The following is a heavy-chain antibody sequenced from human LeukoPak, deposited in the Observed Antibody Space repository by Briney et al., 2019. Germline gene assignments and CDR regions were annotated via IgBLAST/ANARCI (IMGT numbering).Heavy chain of an antibody. V-gene: IGHV1-46*01. J-gene: IGHJ4*02. CDR3: ARDQEGFDY. CDR1: GYTFTSNY. CDR2: IYPRDGST. Sequence: AASVKVSCKASGYTFTSNYIHWVRQAPGQGLEWMGMIYPRDGSTSYAQKFQGRVTVTRDTSTSTVHMELSGLSSEDTAVYYCARDQEGFDYWGQGTLVTVSS.